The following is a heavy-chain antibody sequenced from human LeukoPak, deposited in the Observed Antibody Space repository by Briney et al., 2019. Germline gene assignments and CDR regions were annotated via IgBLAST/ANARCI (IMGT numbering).Heavy chain of an antibody. V-gene: IGHV3-49*03. D-gene: IGHD4-17*01. CDR1: GFTFGDYA. Sequence: GGSLRLSCTASGFTFGDYAMSWFRQAPGKGLEWVGLIRSKAYGGTTDYAASVKGRLTISRDDSKSIAYLQMNSLKTEDTAVFYCSRGRVTTDYWGQGTLVTVSS. CDR3: SRGRVTTDY. J-gene: IGHJ4*02. CDR2: IRSKAYGGTT.